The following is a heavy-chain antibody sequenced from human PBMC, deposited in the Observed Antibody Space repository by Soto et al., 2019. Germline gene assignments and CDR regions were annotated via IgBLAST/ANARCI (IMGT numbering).Heavy chain of an antibody. CDR1: GFSFSRFE. CDR2: ISSSSDII. CDR3: AKDLGSYLSPAFDY. Sequence: GSLRRSCAASGFSFSRFEMNWVRQAPGKGLEWVSYISSSSDIIYYADSVKGRFTISRDNAKNSLYLQMNSLRPEDKAVYYCAKDLGSYLSPAFDYWGLGTLVTVSS. J-gene: IGHJ4*02. D-gene: IGHD1-26*01. V-gene: IGHV3-48*03.